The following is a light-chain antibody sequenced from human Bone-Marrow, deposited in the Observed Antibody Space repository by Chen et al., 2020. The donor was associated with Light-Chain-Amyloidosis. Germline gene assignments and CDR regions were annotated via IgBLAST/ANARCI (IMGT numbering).Light chain of an antibody. V-gene: IGLV3-1*01. CDR3: QAWDSSTVV. CDR1: KLGDKY. Sequence: SYELTQPPSVSVSPGQTASITCSGVKLGDKYACWYQQKPGQSPVLVISQDSKRSSGIPERFSGSNSGNTATLTISGTQAMDEADYYCQAWDSSTVVFGGGTKLTVL. J-gene: IGLJ2*01. CDR2: QDS.